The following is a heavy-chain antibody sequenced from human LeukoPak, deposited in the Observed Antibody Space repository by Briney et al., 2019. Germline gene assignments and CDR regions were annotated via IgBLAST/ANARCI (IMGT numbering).Heavy chain of an antibody. CDR3: AKLFFGDR. V-gene: IGHV4-34*01. D-gene: IGHD3-3*01. CDR2: INHSGST. J-gene: IGHJ5*02. CDR1: GGSFSGHY. Sequence: SETLSLTCAVYGGSFSGHYWSWIRQPPGKGLEWIGEINHSGSTNYNPSLKSRVTISVDTSKNQFSLKLSSVTAADTAVYYCAKLFFGDRWGQGTLVTVSS.